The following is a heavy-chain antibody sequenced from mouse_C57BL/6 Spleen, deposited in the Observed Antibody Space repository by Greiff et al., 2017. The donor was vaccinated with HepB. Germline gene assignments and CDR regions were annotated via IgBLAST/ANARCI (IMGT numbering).Heavy chain of an antibody. J-gene: IGHJ2*01. CDR3: ARAWDNFDY. D-gene: IGHD4-1*01. V-gene: IGHV3-6*01. CDR2: ISYDGSN. CDR1: GYSITSGYY. Sequence: EVQVVESGPGLVKPSQSLSLTCSVTGYSITSGYYWNWIRQFPGNKLEWMGYISYDGSNNYNPSLKNRISITRDTSKNQFFLKLNSVTTEDTATYYCARAWDNFDYWGQGTTLTVSS.